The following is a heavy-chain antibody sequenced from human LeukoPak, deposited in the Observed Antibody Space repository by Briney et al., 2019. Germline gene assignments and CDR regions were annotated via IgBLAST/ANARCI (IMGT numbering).Heavy chain of an antibody. J-gene: IGHJ4*02. Sequence: GGSLRLSCAASGFTFSNYGMHWVRQVPGKGLEWVAFIRYDGTNKYHADSVKGRFTISRDNSKNMLFLHMNSLRVDDTAVYYCSVLTPGYWGQGTLVTVSS. CDR1: GFTFSNYG. D-gene: IGHD4/OR15-4a*01. CDR3: SVLTPGY. V-gene: IGHV3-30*02. CDR2: IRYDGTNK.